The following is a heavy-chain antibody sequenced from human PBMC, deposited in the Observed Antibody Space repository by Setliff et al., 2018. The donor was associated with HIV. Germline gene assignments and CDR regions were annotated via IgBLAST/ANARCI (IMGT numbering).Heavy chain of an antibody. CDR2: IYYSGNP. V-gene: IGHV4-31*03. CDR1: GGSISSGYYH. D-gene: IGHD2-2*01. CDR3: ARGFDYAQRPPLYYFDY. Sequence: SETLSLTCTVSGGSISSGYYHWSWIRQHPGKGLEWIGYIYYSGNPFYNPSLRSRVTISLDTSKNQFSLKLSSVTAADTAVYYCARGFDYAQRPPLYYFDYWGQGTLVTVSS. J-gene: IGHJ4*02.